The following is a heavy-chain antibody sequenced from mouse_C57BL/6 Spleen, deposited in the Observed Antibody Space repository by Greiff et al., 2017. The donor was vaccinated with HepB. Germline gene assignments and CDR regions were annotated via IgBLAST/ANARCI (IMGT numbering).Heavy chain of an antibody. V-gene: IGHV3-6*01. J-gene: IGHJ3*01. Sequence: EVKVEESGPGLVKPSQSLSLTCSVTGYSITSGYYWNWIRQFPGNKLEWMGYISYDGSNNYNPSLKNRISITRDTSKNQFFLKLNSVTTEDTATYYCARDLFYDYDVEFAYWGQGTLVTVSA. CDR2: ISYDGSN. CDR1: GYSITSGYY. CDR3: ARDLFYDYDVEFAY. D-gene: IGHD2-4*01.